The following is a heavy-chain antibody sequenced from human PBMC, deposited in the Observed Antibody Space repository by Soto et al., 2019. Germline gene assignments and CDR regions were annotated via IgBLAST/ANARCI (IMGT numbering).Heavy chain of an antibody. CDR1: GFTFSSYA. J-gene: IGHJ5*02. CDR3: AKVPGPYNWFDP. Sequence: GGSLRLSCAASGFTFSSYAMSWVRQAPGKGLEWVSTISGSGGSTYYADSVKGRFTISRDNSKNTLYLQMNSLRAEDTAVYYCAKVPGPYNWFDPWGQGTLVTVSS. V-gene: IGHV3-23*01. CDR2: ISGSGGST.